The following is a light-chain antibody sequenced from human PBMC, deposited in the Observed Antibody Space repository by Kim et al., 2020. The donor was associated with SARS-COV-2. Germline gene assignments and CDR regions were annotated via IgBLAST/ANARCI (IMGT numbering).Light chain of an antibody. J-gene: IGKJ5*01. CDR1: QSINSRY. CDR2: GAS. Sequence: PGERATLSCRASQSINSRYLTWYQQKSGQAPRLLIYGASSRATYIPDRFSGSGSGTDFTLTISTLEPEDSAVYYCQQYGSSPFTFGQGTRLEIK. CDR3: QQYGSSPFT. V-gene: IGKV3-20*01.